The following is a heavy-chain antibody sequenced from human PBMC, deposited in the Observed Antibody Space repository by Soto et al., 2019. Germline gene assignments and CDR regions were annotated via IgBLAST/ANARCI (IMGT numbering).Heavy chain of an antibody. V-gene: IGHV3-48*01. J-gene: IGHJ4*02. Sequence: EVQLVESGGGLVQPGGSLRLSCAASGFTFSNYIMKWVRQAPGKGLQLVSYITSESGTIYYADSVKGRFTISRDNAKNSLYLQMTSLTVEDTALYYCARGGSSWSVDYWGQGTLVTVSS. D-gene: IGHD6-13*01. CDR1: GFTFSNYI. CDR3: ARGGSSWSVDY. CDR2: ITSESGTI.